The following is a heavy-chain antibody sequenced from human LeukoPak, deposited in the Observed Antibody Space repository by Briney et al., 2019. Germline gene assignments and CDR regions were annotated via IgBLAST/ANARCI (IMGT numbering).Heavy chain of an antibody. CDR3: AKDITLFYGRLGYMDV. V-gene: IGHV3-9*01. J-gene: IGHJ6*03. D-gene: IGHD2/OR15-2a*01. CDR1: GFTFSSYG. CDR2: ISWNSGSI. Sequence: GGSLRLSCAASGFTFSSYGMSWVRQAPGKGLEWVSGISWNSGSIGYADSVKGRFTISRDNAKNSLYLQMNSLRAEDTALYYCAKDITLFYGRLGYMDVWGKGTTVTISS.